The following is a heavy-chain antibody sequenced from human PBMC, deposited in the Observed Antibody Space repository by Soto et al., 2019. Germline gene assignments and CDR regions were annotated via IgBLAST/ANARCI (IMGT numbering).Heavy chain of an antibody. Sequence: GGSLRLSCAASGFTFSNAWMSWVRQAPGKGLEWVGRIKSKTDGGTTDYAAPVKGRFTILRDDSKNTLYLQMNSLKTEDTAVYYCTTVAGVSRAEYFQHWGQGTLVTVSS. CDR3: TTVAGVSRAEYFQH. J-gene: IGHJ1*01. CDR1: GFTFSNAW. D-gene: IGHD2-15*01. CDR2: IKSKTDGGTT. V-gene: IGHV3-15*01.